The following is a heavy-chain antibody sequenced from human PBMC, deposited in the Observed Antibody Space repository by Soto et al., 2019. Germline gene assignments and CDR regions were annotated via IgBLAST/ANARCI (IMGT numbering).Heavy chain of an antibody. Sequence: GGSLRLSCAASGFTFSSYAMSWVRQAPGKGLEWVSAISGSGGSTYYADSVKGRFTISRDNSKNTLYLQMNSLRAEDTAVYYCARGKARSSSPLHYFDYWGQGTLVTVSS. CDR2: ISGSGGST. J-gene: IGHJ4*02. V-gene: IGHV3-23*01. CDR3: ARGKARSSSPLHYFDY. D-gene: IGHD6-6*01. CDR1: GFTFSSYA.